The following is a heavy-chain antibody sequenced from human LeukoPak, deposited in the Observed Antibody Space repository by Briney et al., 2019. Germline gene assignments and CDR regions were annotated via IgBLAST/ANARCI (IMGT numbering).Heavy chain of an antibody. CDR1: GGSISSYY. D-gene: IGHD1-26*01. Sequence: SETLSLTCTVSGGSISSYYWSWIRQPPGKGLEWIGYIYYSGSTNYNPSLKSRVSISLDTAKNQFSLNLNSVTAADTALYYCARGEWDMDCPKYNWFDPWGQGTLVTVSS. V-gene: IGHV4-59*08. J-gene: IGHJ5*02. CDR3: ARGEWDMDCPKYNWFDP. CDR2: IYYSGST.